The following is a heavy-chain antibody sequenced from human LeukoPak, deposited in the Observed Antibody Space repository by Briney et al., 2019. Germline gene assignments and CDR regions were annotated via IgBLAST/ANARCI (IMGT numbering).Heavy chain of an antibody. D-gene: IGHD6-13*01. CDR2: IYYSGST. CDR1: GGSISSSSYY. CDR3: AEIAAAGRG. J-gene: IGHJ4*02. Sequence: SETLSLTCTVSGGSISSSSYYWGWIRQPPGKGLEWIGSIYYSGSTYYNPSLKSRVTISVDTSKNQFSLKLSSVTAADTAVYYCAEIAAAGRGWGQGTLVTVSS. V-gene: IGHV4-39*07.